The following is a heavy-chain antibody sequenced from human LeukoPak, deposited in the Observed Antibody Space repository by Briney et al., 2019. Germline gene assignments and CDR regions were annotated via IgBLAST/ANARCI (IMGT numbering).Heavy chain of an antibody. D-gene: IGHD1-7*01. J-gene: IGHJ6*02. V-gene: IGHV3-23*01. CDR2: ISGSGGYT. CDR3: AKDSRSWNYLFYYGMDV. CDR1: GFTFSSYA. Sequence: PGGSLRLSCAASGFTFSSYAMSWVRQAPGKGLEWVSAISGSGGYTFHADSVKGRFTISRDNSKNTLYVQMNSLRAEDTAVYYCAKDSRSWNYLFYYGMDVWGQGTTVTVSS.